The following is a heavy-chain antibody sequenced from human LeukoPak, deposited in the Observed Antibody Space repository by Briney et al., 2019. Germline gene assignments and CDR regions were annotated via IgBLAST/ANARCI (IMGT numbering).Heavy chain of an antibody. J-gene: IGHJ4*02. CDR3: ARDNGATIDY. Sequence: SETLSLTCTVSDGSISTYYWSWIRQPAGKGLEWIGRIYTGGSTNYNPSLKGRVTISVDRSKNQFSLKLSSVTAADTAVYYCARDNGATIDYWGQGTLVTVSS. CDR1: DGSISTYY. V-gene: IGHV4-4*07. CDR2: IYTGGST. D-gene: IGHD5-12*01.